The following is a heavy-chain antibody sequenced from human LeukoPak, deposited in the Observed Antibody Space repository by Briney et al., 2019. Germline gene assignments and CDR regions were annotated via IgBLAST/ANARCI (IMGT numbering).Heavy chain of an antibody. CDR2: IYSSGTT. CDR1: GGSMNGYY. CDR3: ARGSLSQYNYGYGSFDY. V-gene: IGHV4-59*01. Sequence: NPSETLSLTCTVSGGSMNGYYWSWIRQPPGKGLEWIGYIYSSGTTNYNPSLKSRVTISVDTSKNQFSLKLSSVTAADTALYYCARGSLSQYNYGYGSFDYWGQGTLVTVSS. J-gene: IGHJ4*02. D-gene: IGHD5-18*01.